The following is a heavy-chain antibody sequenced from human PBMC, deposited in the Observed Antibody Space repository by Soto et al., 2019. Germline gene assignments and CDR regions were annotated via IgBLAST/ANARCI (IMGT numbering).Heavy chain of an antibody. J-gene: IGHJ4*02. D-gene: IGHD3-22*01. CDR2: IYHSGGP. CDR3: ARTKYYYDTTAYIFDY. V-gene: IGHV4-30-4*01. Sequence: TLSLTCTVSGGSISSGDYWSWIRQPPGKGLEWIGYIYHSGGPYYNPSLNSRATMSVDTSQNQFSLKLSSVSAADTAVYYCARTKYYYDTTAYIFDYWGQGALVTVSS. CDR1: GGSISSGDY.